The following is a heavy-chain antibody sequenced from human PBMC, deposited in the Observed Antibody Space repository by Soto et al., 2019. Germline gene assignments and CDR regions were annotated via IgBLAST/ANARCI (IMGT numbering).Heavy chain of an antibody. CDR1: GYTFASYG. J-gene: IGHJ4*02. CDR3: ARDVRDSCRGTSCIYFDY. D-gene: IGHD2-2*01. CDR2: ISANSGDT. Sequence: GASVKVSCKASGYTFASYGFSWVRQAPGQGLEWVAWISANSGDTNSAQKFQDRVTLTTDTSTSTAYMDLRSLRSDDTAVDYCARDVRDSCRGTSCIYFDYWGQGTLVTVSS. V-gene: IGHV1-18*01.